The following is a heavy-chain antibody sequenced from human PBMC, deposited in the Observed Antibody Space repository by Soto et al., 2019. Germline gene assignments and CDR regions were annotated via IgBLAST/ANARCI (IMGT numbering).Heavy chain of an antibody. V-gene: IGHV3-21*01. Sequence: GGSLRLSCAASGFTFSSYSMNWVRQAPGKGLEWVSSISSSSSYIYYADSVKGRFTISRDNAKNSLYLQMNSLRAEDTAVYYCARDTELYGDLTKIDYWGQGTLVTVSS. CDR2: ISSSSSYI. CDR1: GFTFSSYS. CDR3: ARDTELYGDLTKIDY. D-gene: IGHD4-17*01. J-gene: IGHJ4*02.